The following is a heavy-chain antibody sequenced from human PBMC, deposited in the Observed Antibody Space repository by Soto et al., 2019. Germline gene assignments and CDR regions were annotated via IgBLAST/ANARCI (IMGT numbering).Heavy chain of an antibody. CDR2: IYPGDSDT. D-gene: IGHD6-13*01. Sequence: GESRKISCKGSGYSFTSYWIGWVRQIPVKGLEWMGIIYPGDSDTRYSPSFQGQVTISADKSISTAYLQWSSLKASDTAMYYCARCYSWYRPSYGMDVWGQGATVTVSS. J-gene: IGHJ6*02. CDR3: ARCYSWYRPSYGMDV. CDR1: GYSFTSYW. V-gene: IGHV5-51*01.